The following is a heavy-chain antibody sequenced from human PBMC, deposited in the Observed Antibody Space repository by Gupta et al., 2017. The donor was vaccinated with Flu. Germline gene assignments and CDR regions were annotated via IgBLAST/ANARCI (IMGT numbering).Heavy chain of an antibody. CDR2: ISYDGSNK. D-gene: IGHD2-21*01. CDR1: GFTFSSYA. Sequence: QVQLVESGGGVVQPGRSLSLSCAASGFTFSSYAMHRVRLAPAKGLEWVAVISYDGSNKYYADSVKGRFTISRDNSKNTLYLQMNSLRAEDTAVYYCARDPGGDSTGYYYYMDVWGKGTTVTVSS. J-gene: IGHJ6*03. CDR3: ARDPGGDSTGYYYYMDV. V-gene: IGHV3-30-3*01.